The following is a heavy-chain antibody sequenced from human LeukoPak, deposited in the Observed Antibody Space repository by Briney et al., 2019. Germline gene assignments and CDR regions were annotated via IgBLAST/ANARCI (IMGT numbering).Heavy chain of an antibody. CDR2: INHSGST. CDR3: ASGSLYYFDY. J-gene: IGHJ4*02. V-gene: IGHV4-34*01. Sequence: SETLSLTCAVYGGSFSGYYWSWIRQPPGKGLEWIGEINHSGSTNYNPSLKSRVTISVDTSKNQFSLKLSSVTAADTAVYYCASGSLYYFDYWRQGTLVTVSS. CDR1: GGSFSGYY.